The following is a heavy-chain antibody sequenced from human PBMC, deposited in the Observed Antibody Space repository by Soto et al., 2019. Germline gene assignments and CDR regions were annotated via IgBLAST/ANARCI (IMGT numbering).Heavy chain of an antibody. J-gene: IGHJ6*02. CDR3: ARDMGGYCSGGSCPSDV. V-gene: IGHV3-21*01. D-gene: IGHD2-15*01. CDR1: GFTFSSYS. Sequence: EVQLVESGGGLVKPGGSLRLSCAASGFTFSSYSMNWVRQAPGKGLEWVSSISSSSSYIYYADSVKGRFTISRDNAKNSLDLQMNSLRAEDTAVYYCARDMGGYCSGGSCPSDVWGQGTTVTVSS. CDR2: ISSSSSYI.